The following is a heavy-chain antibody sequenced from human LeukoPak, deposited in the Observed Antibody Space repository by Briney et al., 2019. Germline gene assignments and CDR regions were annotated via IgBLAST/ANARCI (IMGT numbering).Heavy chain of an antibody. D-gene: IGHD6-19*01. CDR3: AREAAVAGTAGGY. J-gene: IGHJ4*02. CDR1: GFTFSSYE. CDR2: ISSSGSTI. V-gene: IGHV3-48*03. Sequence: TGGSLRLSCAASGFTFSSYEMNWVRQAPGKGLEWVSYISSSGSTIYYADSVKGRFTISRDNAKNSLYLQMNSLRAEDTAVYYCAREAAVAGTAGGYWGQGTLVTVSS.